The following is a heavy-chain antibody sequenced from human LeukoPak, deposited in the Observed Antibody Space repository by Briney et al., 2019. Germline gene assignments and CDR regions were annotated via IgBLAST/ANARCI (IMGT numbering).Heavy chain of an antibody. CDR3: ARPWPYYDFWSGYYEDY. V-gene: IGHV4-39*01. J-gene: IGHJ4*02. CDR1: GGSISSSSYY. D-gene: IGHD3-3*01. CDR2: IYYSGST. Sequence: SETLSLTCTVSGGSISSSSYYWGWIRQPPGKGLEWIGSIYYSGSTYYNPSLKSRVTISVDTSKNQFSLKLSSVTAADTAVYYCARPWPYYDFWSGYYEDYWGQGTLVTVSS.